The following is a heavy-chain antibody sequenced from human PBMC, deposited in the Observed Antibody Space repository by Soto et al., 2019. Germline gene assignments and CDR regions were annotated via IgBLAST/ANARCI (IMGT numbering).Heavy chain of an antibody. Sequence: PSQTLSLTCAISGDSVSSSSVTWNWIRQSPSRGLEWLGRTYYRSKWYNDYAVSVKSRITINPDTSKNQFSLRLNSVTPEDTAVYYCAGARSTWGSTWYFDYWAQGTLVTVSS. CDR3: AGARSTWGSTWYFDY. J-gene: IGHJ4*02. CDR2: TYYRSKWYN. V-gene: IGHV6-1*01. D-gene: IGHD6-13*01. CDR1: GDSVSSSSVT.